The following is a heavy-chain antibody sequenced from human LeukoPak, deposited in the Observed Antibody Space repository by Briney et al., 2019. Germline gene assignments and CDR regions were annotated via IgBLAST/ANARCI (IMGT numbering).Heavy chain of an antibody. V-gene: IGHV3-53*01. CDR2: IYSGST. J-gene: IGHJ4*02. CDR1: GFTVSSDY. Sequence: GGSLRLSCAASGFTVSSDYVSWVRQAPGKGLEWVSLIYSGSTYYADSVKGRFTISRDNSKNTLYLQMNSLRAEDTAVYYCAKAPYYYDSSAQFDYWGQGTLVTVSS. D-gene: IGHD3-22*01. CDR3: AKAPYYYDSSAQFDY.